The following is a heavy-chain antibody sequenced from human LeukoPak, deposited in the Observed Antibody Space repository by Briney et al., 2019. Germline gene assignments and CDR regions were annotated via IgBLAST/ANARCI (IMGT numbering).Heavy chain of an antibody. Sequence: PGGSLRLSCAASGFTFSSYEMNWVRQAPGKGLEWVAFIRYDGSNKYYADSVKGRFTISRDNSKNTLYLQMNSLRAEDTAVYYCAKTTVENYMDVWGKGTTVTISS. CDR2: IRYDGSNK. V-gene: IGHV3-30*02. D-gene: IGHD4-11*01. CDR1: GFTFSSYE. J-gene: IGHJ6*03. CDR3: AKTTVENYMDV.